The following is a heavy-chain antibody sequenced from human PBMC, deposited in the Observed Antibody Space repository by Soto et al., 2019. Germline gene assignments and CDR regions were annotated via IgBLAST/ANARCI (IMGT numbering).Heavy chain of an antibody. CDR3: PRVGHLTWFDP. CDR1: GGSISSGDYY. Sequence: QVQLQESGPGLVKPSQTLSLTCTVSGGSISSGDYYWGWIRQPPGKGLEWIGYIYYRGSAYYNPSLMGRVSISVDTSKNQFPLKLSSVTAACPAVYFCPRVGHLTWFDPWSQGTLVTVSS. V-gene: IGHV4-30-4*01. D-gene: IGHD7-27*01. CDR2: IYYRGSA. J-gene: IGHJ5*02.